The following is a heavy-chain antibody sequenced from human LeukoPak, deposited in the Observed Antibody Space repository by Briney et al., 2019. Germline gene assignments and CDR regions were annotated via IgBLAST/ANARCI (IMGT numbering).Heavy chain of an antibody. D-gene: IGHD2-15*01. Sequence: GGSLRLSCAASGFTFSGYGMHWVRQAPGKGLEWVAVIWYDGSNKYYADSVRGRFTISRDNSENTLYLQMNSLRAEDTAVYYCARDWCSGGSCYYYYYGMDVWGQGTTVTVSS. CDR1: GFTFSGYG. V-gene: IGHV3-33*01. CDR2: IWYDGSNK. J-gene: IGHJ6*02. CDR3: ARDWCSGGSCYYYYYGMDV.